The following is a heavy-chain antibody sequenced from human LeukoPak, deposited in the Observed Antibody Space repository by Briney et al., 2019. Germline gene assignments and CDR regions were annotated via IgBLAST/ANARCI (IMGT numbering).Heavy chain of an antibody. CDR2: INPNSGGT. Sequence: ASVKVSCKASGYIFTGYYMHWVRQAPGQGLEWMGWINPNSGGTNYAQKFQGRVTMTRDTSISTAYMELSRLRSDDTAVYYCARGVKTGTTQSTWWGQGTLVTVSS. D-gene: IGHD1-7*01. V-gene: IGHV1-2*02. J-gene: IGHJ4*02. CDR1: GYIFTGYY. CDR3: ARGVKTGTTQSTW.